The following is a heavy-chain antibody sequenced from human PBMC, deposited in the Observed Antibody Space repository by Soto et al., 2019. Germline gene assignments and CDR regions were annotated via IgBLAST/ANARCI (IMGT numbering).Heavy chain of an antibody. Sequence: GGSLRLSCAASGFTFSSYAMSWVLQAPGKGLEWVSAISGSGGSTYYADSVKGRFTISRDNSKNTLYLQMNSLRAEDTAVYYCAKCATTFGGVIVMENWFDPWVQGTLVTVTS. J-gene: IGHJ5*02. D-gene: IGHD3-16*02. CDR2: ISGSGGST. CDR3: AKCATTFGGVIVMENWFDP. V-gene: IGHV3-23*01. CDR1: GFTFSSYA.